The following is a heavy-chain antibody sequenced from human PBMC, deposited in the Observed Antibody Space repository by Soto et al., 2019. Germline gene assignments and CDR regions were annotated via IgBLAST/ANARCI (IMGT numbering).Heavy chain of an antibody. J-gene: IGHJ5*02. CDR2: IYYSGST. Sequence: PSETLSLTCTVSGGSISSGGYYWSWIRQHPGKGLEWIGYIYYSGSTYYNPSLKSRVTISVDTSKNQFSLKLSSVTAADTAVYYCARVTLEMATITDWFDPWGQGTLVTVSS. CDR1: GGSISSGGYY. V-gene: IGHV4-31*03. D-gene: IGHD5-12*01. CDR3: ARVTLEMATITDWFDP.